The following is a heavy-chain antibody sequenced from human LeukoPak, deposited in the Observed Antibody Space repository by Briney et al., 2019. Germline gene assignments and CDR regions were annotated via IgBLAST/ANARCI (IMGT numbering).Heavy chain of an antibody. CDR2: LGDNDGRT. D-gene: IGHD3-9*01. CDR3: AKNGKDNYDMFFDY. CDR1: GFTFSRYW. J-gene: IGHJ4*02. Sequence: PGGSLILSCAASGFTFSRYWMHWVRQAPGKGLEWVSALGDNDGRTFYADSVKGRFTISRDNSKNTLYLQMNSLRAEDTAIYYCAKNGKDNYDMFFDYWGQGTLVTVSS. V-gene: IGHV3-23*01.